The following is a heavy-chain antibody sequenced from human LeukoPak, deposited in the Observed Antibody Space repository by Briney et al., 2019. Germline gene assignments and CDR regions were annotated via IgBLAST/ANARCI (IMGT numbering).Heavy chain of an antibody. D-gene: IGHD3-22*01. Sequence: SETLSLTCTVSGGSISHSGYSWAWIRQPPGKGLEWIATVYYTGTPYYNPSLKSRVTVSADTSKNQFFLRVKSVTAADTAVYYCARLYYFDTSGSLDPWGQGTRVTVPS. CDR1: GGSISHSGYS. V-gene: IGHV4-39*07. CDR3: ARLYYFDTSGSLDP. J-gene: IGHJ5*02. CDR2: VYYTGTP.